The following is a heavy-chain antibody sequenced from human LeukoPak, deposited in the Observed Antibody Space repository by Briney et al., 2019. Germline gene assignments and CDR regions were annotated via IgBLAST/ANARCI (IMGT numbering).Heavy chain of an antibody. Sequence: GGSLRLSCAASGFTFDDYAMHWVRQAPGKGLEWVSGISRNSGSIGYADSVKGRFTISRDNAKNSLYLQMNSLRAEDTALYYCAKDIYYYDSNGMDVWGQGTTVTVSS. CDR2: ISRNSGSI. V-gene: IGHV3-9*01. CDR3: AKDIYYYDSNGMDV. D-gene: IGHD3-22*01. CDR1: GFTFDDYA. J-gene: IGHJ6*02.